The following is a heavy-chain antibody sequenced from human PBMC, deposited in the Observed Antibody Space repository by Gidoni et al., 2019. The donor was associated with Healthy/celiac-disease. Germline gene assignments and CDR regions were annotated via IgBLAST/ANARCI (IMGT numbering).Heavy chain of an antibody. CDR3: ARDLYCSSTSCYYYYGMDV. Sequence: QVQLQESGPGPVKPSQTLSLTCTVSGGPITSVGSYWSWIRQHPVKGLAWIGYIYYSGSTYYNPSLKSRVTISVDTSKNQFSLKLSSVTAADTAVYYCARDLYCSSTSCYYYYGMDVWGQGTTVTVSS. CDR1: GGPITSVGSY. CDR2: IYYSGST. D-gene: IGHD2-2*01. J-gene: IGHJ6*02. V-gene: IGHV4-31*03.